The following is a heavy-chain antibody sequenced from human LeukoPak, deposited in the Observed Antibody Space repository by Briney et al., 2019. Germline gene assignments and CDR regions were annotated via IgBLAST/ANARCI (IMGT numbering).Heavy chain of an antibody. V-gene: IGHV4-34*01. CDR1: GGSFSGYY. CDR3: ARGRYDFWSGYYTSNYFDY. Sequence: SETLSLTCAVYGGSFSGYYWSWTRQPPGKGLEWIGEINHSGSTNYNPSLKSRVTISVDTSKNQFSLKLSSVTAADTAVYYCARGRYDFWSGYYTSNYFDYWGQGTLVTVSS. J-gene: IGHJ4*02. D-gene: IGHD3-3*01. CDR2: INHSGST.